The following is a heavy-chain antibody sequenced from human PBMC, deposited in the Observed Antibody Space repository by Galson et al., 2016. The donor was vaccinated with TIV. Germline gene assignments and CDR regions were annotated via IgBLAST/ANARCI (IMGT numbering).Heavy chain of an antibody. CDR1: GYSFTGSW. CDR3: ARRGREETNEGGLDV. D-gene: IGHD1-1*01. V-gene: IGHV5-51*01. Sequence: QSGAEVKKPGESLKISCKGSGYSFTGSWIDWVRQVPGKGLEWMGVIYPGDSDTKHSPAFHGHVTISVDTSISTAFLEWSSLKASDTAIYYCARRGREETNEGGLDVWGQGTTVTVSS. J-gene: IGHJ6*02. CDR2: IYPGDSDT.